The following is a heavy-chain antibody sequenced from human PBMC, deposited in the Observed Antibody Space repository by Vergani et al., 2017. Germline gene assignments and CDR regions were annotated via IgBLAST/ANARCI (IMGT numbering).Heavy chain of an antibody. J-gene: IGHJ5*01. CDR2: IKSDGSIT. D-gene: IGHD3-9*01. Sequence: DVHLAESGGGFFQPGGSLRLSCSASGFSFNSYGMHWVRQVPGKGLLWVSGIKSDGSITAYADSVKGRFTISRDNAQNTLYLQMNSLRVEDTGVYYCASDRGIETCYMSNWLDSWGQGTLVTVSS. CDR3: ASDRGIETCYMSNWLDS. CDR1: GFSFNSYG. V-gene: IGHV3-74*03.